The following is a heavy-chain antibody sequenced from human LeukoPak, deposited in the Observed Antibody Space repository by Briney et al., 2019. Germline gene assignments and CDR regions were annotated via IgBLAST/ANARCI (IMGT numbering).Heavy chain of an antibody. CDR2: ISAYNGNT. J-gene: IGHJ4*02. CDR1: GYTFTSYG. D-gene: IGHD1-26*01. V-gene: IGHV1-18*01. Sequence: ASVRVSCKASGYTFTSYGISWVRQAPGQGLEWMGWISAYNGNTNYAQKLQGRVTMTTDTSTSTAYMELRSLRSDGTAVYYCASRGSISGRYDFDYWGQGTLVTVSS. CDR3: ASRGSISGRYDFDY.